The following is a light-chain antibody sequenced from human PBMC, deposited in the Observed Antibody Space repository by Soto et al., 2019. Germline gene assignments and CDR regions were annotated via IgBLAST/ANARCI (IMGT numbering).Light chain of an antibody. CDR2: EGS. CDR3: CSYAGSSTLV. CDR1: SSDVGSYNL. Sequence: QSALTQPASVSGSPGQSITISCTGTSSDVGSYNLVSWYQQHPGKAPKLMIYEGSKRPSGVSNRFSGSKSGNTASLTISGLQAEAEADYYCCSYAGSSTLVFGGGTKLIVL. V-gene: IGLV2-23*01. J-gene: IGLJ2*01.